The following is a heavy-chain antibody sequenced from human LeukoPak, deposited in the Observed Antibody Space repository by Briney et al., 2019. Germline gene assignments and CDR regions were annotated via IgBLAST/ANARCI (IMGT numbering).Heavy chain of an antibody. J-gene: IGHJ1*01. Sequence: ASVKVSCKASGYTFTSYDINWVRQATGQGLEWMGWMNPNSSNTGYAQKFQGRVTITRNTSISTAYMELSSLRSEDTAVYYCARGGPVAATHKYFQHWGQGTLVTVSS. CDR1: GYTFTSYD. D-gene: IGHD6-19*01. CDR3: ARGGPVAATHKYFQH. V-gene: IGHV1-8*03. CDR2: MNPNSSNT.